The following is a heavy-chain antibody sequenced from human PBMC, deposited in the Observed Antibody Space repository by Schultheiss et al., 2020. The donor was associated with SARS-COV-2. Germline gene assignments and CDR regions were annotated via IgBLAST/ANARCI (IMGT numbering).Heavy chain of an antibody. V-gene: IGHV4-31*03. D-gene: IGHD2-2*01. Sequence: SETLSLTCTVSGDSISSGGYYWSWIRQHPGKGLQWIGSISYSGSAYYNPSLKSRPIISVDTSKNQFSLSLRSVTAADTAVYYCARQRRSSSWFDPWGQGTLVTVSS. J-gene: IGHJ5*02. CDR2: ISYSGSA. CDR1: GDSISSGGYY. CDR3: ARQRRSSSWFDP.